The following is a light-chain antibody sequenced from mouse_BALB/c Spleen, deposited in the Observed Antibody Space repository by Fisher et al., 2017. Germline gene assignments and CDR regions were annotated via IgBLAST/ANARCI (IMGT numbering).Light chain of an antibody. CDR1: SSISSSY. Sequence: IVITQSTALMSASPGEKVTMTCSASSSISSSYLHWYQQKPGSSPKLWIYSTSNLASGVPARFSGSGSGTSYSLTISSMEAEDAATYYRQQWSSNPWTFGGGTKLEIK. CDR3: QQWSSNPWT. J-gene: IGKJ1*01. V-gene: IGKV4-79*01. CDR2: STS.